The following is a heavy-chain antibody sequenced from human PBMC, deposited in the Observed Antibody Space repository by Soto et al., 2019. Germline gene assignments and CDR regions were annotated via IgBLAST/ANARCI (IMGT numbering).Heavy chain of an antibody. CDR3: AKDVTSFGPGGYSSSWDGWFDP. CDR1: GFTFTSHV. CDR2: ASARNTNT. J-gene: IGHJ5*02. V-gene: IGHV3-23*01. Sequence: EVQLLESGGGLVQPGGSLRLSCATSGFTFTSHVISWVRQAPGKGLEWVSAASARNTNTYYADSVRGRFTISRDNSKSTVYLQRDRLRVEVTAVYHCAKDVTSFGPGGYSSSWDGWFDPWGQGTRVVVFS. D-gene: IGHD6-13*01.